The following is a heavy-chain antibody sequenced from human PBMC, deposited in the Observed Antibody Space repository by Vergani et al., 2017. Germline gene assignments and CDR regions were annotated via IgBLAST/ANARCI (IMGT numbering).Heavy chain of an antibody. CDR1: GFTFSSCG. D-gene: IGHD1/OR15-1a*01. Sequence: QVQLVESGGGVVQPGGSLRLSCAASGFTFSSCGMHWVRQAPGKGLEWVALISYDGANEYYTHSVKGRFTISRDNSKNTLYLQMNSLRAEDTAVYYCMKANTDHWGQGTRVTVSS. CDR3: MKANTDH. J-gene: IGHJ4*02. V-gene: IGHV3-30*18. CDR2: ISYDGANE.